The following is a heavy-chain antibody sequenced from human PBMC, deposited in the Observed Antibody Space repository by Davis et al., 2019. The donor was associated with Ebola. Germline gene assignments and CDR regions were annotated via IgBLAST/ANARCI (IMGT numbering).Heavy chain of an antibody. J-gene: IGHJ4*02. D-gene: IGHD3-10*01. CDR3: ARHVRYYGSGSYPLMVDY. CDR1: GGPFSNYY. V-gene: IGHV4-59*04. Sequence: MPSATLSLTCAVSGGPFSNYYWRWIRQPPGKGLEWIGYFYYSASTYYNPSLKSRVTISVDTSKNQFSLKLSSVTAADTAVYYCARHVRYYGSGSYPLMVDYWGQGTLVTVSS. CDR2: FYYSAST.